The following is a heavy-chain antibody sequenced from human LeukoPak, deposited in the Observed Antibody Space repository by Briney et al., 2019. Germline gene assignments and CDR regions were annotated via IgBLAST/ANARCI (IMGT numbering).Heavy chain of an antibody. Sequence: GGSLRLSCAASGFTFRISWMCWVRQAPGKGREWVASIKEDGSEKNYVDSVKGRFTISRDNDNNSLYLHMNSLRVDDTAFYYCARGGRPDSWGQGTLVTVSS. CDR2: IKEDGSEK. CDR3: ARGGRPDS. CDR1: GFTFRISW. D-gene: IGHD1-26*01. J-gene: IGHJ5*01. V-gene: IGHV3-7*04.